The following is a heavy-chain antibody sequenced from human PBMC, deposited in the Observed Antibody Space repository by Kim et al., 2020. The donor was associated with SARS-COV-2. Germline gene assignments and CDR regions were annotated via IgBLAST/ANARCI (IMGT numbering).Heavy chain of an antibody. D-gene: IGHD3-22*01. CDR3: ARQRGGYYDSSGYYYSGWYFDL. CDR2: IYYSGST. CDR1: GGSISSSSYY. V-gene: IGHV4-39*01. J-gene: IGHJ2*01. Sequence: SETLSLTCTVSGGSISSSSYYWGWIRQPPGKGLEWIGSIYYSGSTYYNPSLKSRVTISVDTSKNQFSLKLGSVTAADTAVYYCARQRGGYYDSSGYYYSGWYFDLWGRGTLVTVSS.